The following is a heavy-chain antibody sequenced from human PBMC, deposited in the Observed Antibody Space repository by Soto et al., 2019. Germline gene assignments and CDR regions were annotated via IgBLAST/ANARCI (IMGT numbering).Heavy chain of an antibody. Sequence: PSETLSLTCTVAGGSIYSIPYYWGWIRQSPGRGLEWIASISYSGSTFYNPSLKSRVTIFVHPSKNEFSLKLSSVTAADTALYYCSRRAPAGFDPWGQGTLVPVSP. CDR1: GGSIYSIPYY. CDR3: SRRAPAGFDP. CDR2: ISYSGST. J-gene: IGHJ5*02. V-gene: IGHV4-39*01.